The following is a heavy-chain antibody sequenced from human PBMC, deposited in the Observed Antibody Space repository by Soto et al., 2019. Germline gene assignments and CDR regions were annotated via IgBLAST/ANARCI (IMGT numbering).Heavy chain of an antibody. CDR1: GGTFSSYA. J-gene: IGHJ4*02. Sequence: SVKVSCKASGGTFSSYAISWVRQAPVQGREWMGGIIPIFGTANCAKKFQGRVTITADESTSTAYMELSSLRSEDTAVYYCARSRVVVGATLDPQDFDYWGQGTLVTVSS. D-gene: IGHD2-15*01. V-gene: IGHV1-69*13. CDR3: ARSRVVVGATLDPQDFDY. CDR2: IIPIFGTA.